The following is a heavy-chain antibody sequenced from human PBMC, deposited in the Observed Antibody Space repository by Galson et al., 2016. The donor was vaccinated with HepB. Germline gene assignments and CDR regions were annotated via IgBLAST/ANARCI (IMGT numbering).Heavy chain of an antibody. CDR1: GYTFTDYY. CDR3: ARRQGYCSGGHCDPRSVFYYYLDV. J-gene: IGHJ6*03. V-gene: IGHV1-2*02. Sequence: QSGAEVKKPGESLKISCKASGYTFTDYYIHWVRQAPGQGLEWMGWISPNSGGTNYAQKFRGRVTMTRDTSITTAYLELNSLRSDDTAVYYCARRQGYCSGGHCDPRSVFYYYLDVWGKGTTVTVSS. CDR2: ISPNSGGT. D-gene: IGHD2-15*01.